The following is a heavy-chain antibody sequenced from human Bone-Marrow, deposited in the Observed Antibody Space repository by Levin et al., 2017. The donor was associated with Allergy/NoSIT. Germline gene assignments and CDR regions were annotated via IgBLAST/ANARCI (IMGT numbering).Heavy chain of an antibody. CDR2: ISGSGSST. CDR3: AKDWAMAATATVLDR. Sequence: PGGSLRLSCAASGFTFTSFAMNWVRQAPGKGLEWVATISGSGSSTHYADSVKGRFTISRDSARKTVYLQMNSLRAEDTAMYYCAKDWAMAATATVLDRWGHGTLVTVAS. V-gene: IGHV3-23*01. CDR1: GFTFTSFA. J-gene: IGHJ5*02. D-gene: IGHD1-1*01.